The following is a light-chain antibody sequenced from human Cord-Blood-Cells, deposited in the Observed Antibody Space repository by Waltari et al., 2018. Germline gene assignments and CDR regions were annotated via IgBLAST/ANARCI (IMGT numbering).Light chain of an antibody. CDR2: DVS. CDR3: SSYTSSSTLVV. Sequence: QSALTQPAYVSGSPGQSITISCTGSSSHVGGYIYLSWYQQHPGKAPILMIYDVSNRPSGVSNGYSGSKSGNKASLTISGLQAEDEADYYCSSYTSSSTLVVFGGGTKLTVL. CDR1: SSHVGGYIY. V-gene: IGLV2-14*01. J-gene: IGLJ2*01.